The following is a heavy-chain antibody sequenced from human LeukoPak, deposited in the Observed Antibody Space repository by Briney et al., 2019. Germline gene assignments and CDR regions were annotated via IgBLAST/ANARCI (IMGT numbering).Heavy chain of an antibody. CDR3: ARDRVVDYGGATPFDY. V-gene: IGHV3-21*01. CDR2: ISSSSSYI. Sequence: GGSMRLSCAASGFTFSSYSMNWVRQAPGKGLEWVSSISSSSSYIYSADSVKGRFTLSRDNAKNSLYLQMNSLRAEDTAVYYCARDRVVDYGGATPFDYCGQGTLVTVSS. D-gene: IGHD1-26*01. CDR1: GFTFSSYS. J-gene: IGHJ4*02.